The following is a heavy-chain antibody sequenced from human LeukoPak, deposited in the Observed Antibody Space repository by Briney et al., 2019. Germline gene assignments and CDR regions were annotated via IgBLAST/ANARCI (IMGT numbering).Heavy chain of an antibody. CDR1: VSTLNTYW. V-gene: IGHV3-7*04. CDR3: ARGRGTRPDYFDY. CDR2: LKQDGSDK. D-gene: IGHD3-16*01. Sequence: GGSLRLSCAASVSTLNTYWMTWFRQTPGKGLEWVASLKQDGSDKYYADSVKDRFTISRDNSKNTLYLQMNSLRVEDTAVYYCARGRGTRPDYFDYWGQGTLVTVSS. J-gene: IGHJ4*02.